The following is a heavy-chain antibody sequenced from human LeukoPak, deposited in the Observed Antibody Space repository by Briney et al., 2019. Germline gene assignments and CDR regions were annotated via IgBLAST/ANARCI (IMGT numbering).Heavy chain of an antibody. J-gene: IGHJ6*02. Sequence: GASVKVSCKASGYTFTSYGISWVRQAPGQGLEWMGWISAYNGNTNYAQKLQGRVTMTTDTSTSTAYMELRSLRSDDTAVYYCARDRCSSTSCPSYYYYYGMDVWGQGTTVIVSS. CDR2: ISAYNGNT. V-gene: IGHV1-18*01. CDR3: ARDRCSSTSCPSYYYYYGMDV. CDR1: GYTFTSYG. D-gene: IGHD2-2*01.